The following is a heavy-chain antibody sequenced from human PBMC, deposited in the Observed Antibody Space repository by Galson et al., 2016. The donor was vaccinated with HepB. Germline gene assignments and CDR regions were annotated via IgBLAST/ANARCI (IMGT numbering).Heavy chain of an antibody. Sequence: SLRLSCAASGFTFSNYWMHWVRQVPGKGLVWVSRINTDVITTTYADSVKGRFTISRDNAKNTLYLQMNSLRAEDAAVYYCARELTTSSSRHFDYWGQGTLVTVSS. D-gene: IGHD6-6*01. V-gene: IGHV3-74*01. CDR2: INTDVITT. CDR3: ARELTTSSSRHFDY. J-gene: IGHJ4*02. CDR1: GFTFSNYW.